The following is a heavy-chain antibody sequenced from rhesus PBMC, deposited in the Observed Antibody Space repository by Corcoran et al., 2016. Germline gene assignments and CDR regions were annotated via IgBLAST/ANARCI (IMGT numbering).Heavy chain of an antibody. J-gene: IGHJ4*01. CDR3: ARRHYGNYLAIDY. CDR1: GFSISTSGMG. Sequence: QVTLKESGPALVKPTQTLTLTCTFSGFSISTSGMGVGWIRQPPGKALEWLAHIYWENAKYYSTSLKSRLTISKDTSKNQGVLTMTNMDPVDTATYYCARRHYGNYLAIDYWGQGVLVTVSS. V-gene: IGHV2-174*01. CDR2: IYWENAK. D-gene: IGHD4-35*01.